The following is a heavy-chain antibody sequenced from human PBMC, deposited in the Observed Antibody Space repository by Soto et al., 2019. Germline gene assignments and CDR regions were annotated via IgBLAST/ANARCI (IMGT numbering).Heavy chain of an antibody. CDR2: IYYSGST. D-gene: IGHD1-26*01. CDR1: GGSISSSSYY. Sequence: QLQLQESGPGLVKPSETLSLTCTVSGGSISSSSYYWGWIRQPPGKGLEWIGTIYYSGSTYYNPSLKSRVTISVDTSKNQVSLKLSSVTAADTAVYYCARPGKGFYYCYYMDVCGKGTTVTVSS. CDR3: ARPGKGFYYCYYMDV. J-gene: IGHJ6*03. V-gene: IGHV4-39*01.